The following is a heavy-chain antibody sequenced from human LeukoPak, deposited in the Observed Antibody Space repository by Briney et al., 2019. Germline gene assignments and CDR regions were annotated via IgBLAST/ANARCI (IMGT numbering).Heavy chain of an antibody. CDR2: INHSGST. CDR3: ARGPGAVTTYGYYFDY. D-gene: IGHD4-17*01. CDR1: GGSFSGYY. J-gene: IGHJ4*02. Sequence: SETLSLTCAVYGGSFSGYYWSWIRQPPGKGLEWIGEINHSGSTNYNPSLKSRVTISVDTSKNQFSLKLSSVTAADTAVYYCARGPGAVTTYGYYFDYWDQGTLVTVSS. V-gene: IGHV4-34*01.